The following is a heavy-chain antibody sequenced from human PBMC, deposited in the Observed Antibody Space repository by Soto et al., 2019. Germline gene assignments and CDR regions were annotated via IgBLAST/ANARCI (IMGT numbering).Heavy chain of an antibody. D-gene: IGHD4-17*01. Sequence: QVQLVQSGAEVKKPGSSVKVSCKASGGTFSSYTISWVRQAPGQGLEWMGRIIPILGIANYAQKFQGRVTITADKSTSRAYMELSSLRSEDTAVYYCARDIQTTVTDNWFDPWGQGTLVTVSS. J-gene: IGHJ5*02. CDR2: IIPILGIA. V-gene: IGHV1-69*08. CDR1: GGTFSSYT. CDR3: ARDIQTTVTDNWFDP.